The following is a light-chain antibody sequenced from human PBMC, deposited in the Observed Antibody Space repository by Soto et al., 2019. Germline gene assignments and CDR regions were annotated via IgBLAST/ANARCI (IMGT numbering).Light chain of an antibody. CDR1: QRISGY. J-gene: IGKJ4*01. CDR3: QQYGSSPPIT. V-gene: IGKV3-20*01. Sequence: IWLTQSPATLYLSPGERATVSCRASQRISGYLAWYQQNPGQAPRLLIYDSSNRATGIPVRFSGSGSGTDFTLTISRLEPEDFAVYYCQQYGSSPPITFGGGTKVDI. CDR2: DSS.